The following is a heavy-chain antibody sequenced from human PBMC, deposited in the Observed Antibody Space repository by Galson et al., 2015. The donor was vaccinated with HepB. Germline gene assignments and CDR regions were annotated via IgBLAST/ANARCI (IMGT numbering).Heavy chain of an antibody. CDR3: ARERDWDYYDSSALNEAFDF. J-gene: IGHJ3*01. CDR2: IKTGGTT. V-gene: IGHV3-66*01. D-gene: IGHD3-22*01. Sequence: SLRLSCAAPGFSVSSNYMNWVRQAPGKGLEWLSVIKTGGTTFYADSVRGRFTISKDNSKNILYLQLTSLRAEDTAIYYCARERDWDYYDSSALNEAFDFWGQGTMVTVSS. CDR1: GFSVSSNY.